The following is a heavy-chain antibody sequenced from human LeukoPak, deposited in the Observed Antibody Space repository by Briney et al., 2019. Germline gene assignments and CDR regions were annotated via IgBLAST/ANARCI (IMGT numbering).Heavy chain of an antibody. CDR1: GFTFSSYD. CDR3: ARDPVGWHYGSGSYPPYFDY. CDR2: IGTAGDT. Sequence: GGSLRLSCAASGFTFSSYDMHWVRQATGKGLEWVSAIGTAGDTYYPGSVKGRFTISRENAKNSLYLQMNSLRAEDTAVYYCARDPVGWHYGSGSYPPYFDYWGQGTLVTVSS. V-gene: IGHV3-13*01. D-gene: IGHD3-10*01. J-gene: IGHJ4*02.